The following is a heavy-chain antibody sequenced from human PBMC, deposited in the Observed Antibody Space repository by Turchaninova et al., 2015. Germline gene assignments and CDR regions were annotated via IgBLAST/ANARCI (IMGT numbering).Heavy chain of an antibody. CDR1: GFSLSTSGVG. D-gene: IGHD3-22*01. CDR2: IYWDDDK. V-gene: IGHV2-5*02. Sequence: QITLKESGPTLVKPTQTLTLTCPFPGFSLSTSGVGVGWIRRPPGKAPEWLALIYWDDDKRYSPSLKTRLTITNDTSKNQVVLTMTNMDPVDTATYYCAHRPLRSSTGYYYYFDYWGQGTQVTVSS. CDR3: AHRPLRSSTGYYYYFDY. J-gene: IGHJ4*02.